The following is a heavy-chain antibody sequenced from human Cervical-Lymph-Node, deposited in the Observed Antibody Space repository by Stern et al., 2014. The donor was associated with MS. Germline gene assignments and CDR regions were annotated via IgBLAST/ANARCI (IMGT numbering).Heavy chain of an antibody. V-gene: IGHV3-74*01. CDR1: GITFSSHW. Sequence: EVQLVESGGGLLQPGGSLRLSCAVSGITFSSHWMHWVRQAPGKGLVLVSRISGDGSETTSADSVKGRLTISRDNAKNTLYLQIDSLRAEDTAVYYCALSGGLDEFLRYWGQGTPVTVSS. CDR2: ISGDGSET. J-gene: IGHJ4*02. CDR3: ALSGGLDEFLRY. D-gene: IGHD3-10*01.